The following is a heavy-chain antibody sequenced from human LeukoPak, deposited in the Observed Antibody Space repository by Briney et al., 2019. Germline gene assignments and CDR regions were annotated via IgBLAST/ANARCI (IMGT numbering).Heavy chain of an antibody. CDR2: IYHSGST. Sequence: SETLSLTCTVSGGSISTYYWNWIRQPPGKGLEWIGYIYHSGSTNYNPSLQSRVTISVDTSKNQFSLNLNSVTAADTAVYYCARGGAARLHFQNWGQGTLVTVFS. D-gene: IGHD6-6*01. CDR1: GGSISTYY. J-gene: IGHJ1*01. V-gene: IGHV4-59*01. CDR3: ARGGAARLHFQN.